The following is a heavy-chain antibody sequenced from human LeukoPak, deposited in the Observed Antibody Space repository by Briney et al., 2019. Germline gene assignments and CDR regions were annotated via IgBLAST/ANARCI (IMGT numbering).Heavy chain of an antibody. J-gene: IGHJ4*02. CDR2: IYYSGST. CDR3: ARAPPYDSSGYHFDY. D-gene: IGHD3-22*01. V-gene: IGHV4-59*01. Sequence: PSETLSLTCTVSGGSISSYYWSWLRQPPGKGLEWIGYIYYSGSTNYNPSLKSRVTISVDTSKKQFSLKLSSVTPADTAVYYCARAPPYDSSGYHFDYWGQGTLVTVSS. CDR1: GGSISSYY.